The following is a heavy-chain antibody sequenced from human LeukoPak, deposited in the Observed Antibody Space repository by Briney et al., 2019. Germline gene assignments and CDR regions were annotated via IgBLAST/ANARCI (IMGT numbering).Heavy chain of an antibody. J-gene: IGHJ6*03. Sequence: PGGSLRLSCAASAASGFTFSSYAFHWVRQAPGKGLEWVSVIYSGGSTYYAGSVRGRFTISRDNSKNTLYLQMNSLRAEDTAVYYCARDIYSDYNYYYYYMDVWGKGTTVTVSS. CDR1: GFTFSSYA. CDR2: IYSGGST. D-gene: IGHD4-11*01. V-gene: IGHV3-53*01. CDR3: ARDIYSDYNYYYYYMDV.